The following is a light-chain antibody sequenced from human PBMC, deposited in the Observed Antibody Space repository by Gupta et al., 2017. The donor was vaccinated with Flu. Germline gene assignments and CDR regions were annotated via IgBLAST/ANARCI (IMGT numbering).Light chain of an antibody. Sequence: EIVLTQSPGTLSLSPGERATLSCWASQSVSSSYLAWYQQKPGQAPRLLIYGASSRATGIPDSFSGSGSGTDFTLTISRLEPEDFAVYYCQQYGRSLTFGGGTKVEI. V-gene: IGKV3-20*01. CDR2: GAS. CDR1: QSVSSSY. CDR3: QQYGRSLT. J-gene: IGKJ4*01.